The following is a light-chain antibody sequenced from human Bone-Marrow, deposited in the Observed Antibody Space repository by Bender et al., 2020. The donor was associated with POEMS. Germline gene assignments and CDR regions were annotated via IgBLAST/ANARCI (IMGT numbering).Light chain of an antibody. V-gene: IGLV2-14*01. CDR1: SSDIGGYNY. CDR3: SSYTTSSVFV. CDR2: EVN. J-gene: IGLJ1*01. Sequence: QSALTQPPSASGSPGQSVTISCTGTSSDIGGYNYVSWYQQHPGKAPKLLISEVNNRPSGVSNRYSGSKSGNTASLTISGLQAEDEADYYCSSYTTSSVFVFGTGTKVTVL.